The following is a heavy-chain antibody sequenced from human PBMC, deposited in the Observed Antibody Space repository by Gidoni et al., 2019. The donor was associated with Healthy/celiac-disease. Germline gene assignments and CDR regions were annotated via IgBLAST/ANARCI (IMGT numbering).Heavy chain of an antibody. D-gene: IGHD3-22*01. CDR1: GVTFSSSA. CDR3: AREDYYDSSGARHRFFDP. Sequence: QVQLVQSGAEVKKPGSSLKVSCQASGVTFSSSAISWVRQAHGQGLEWMGGIIPIFGTANYAQKFQGRVTIPEDKSTSTAYMELRSLRSEDTAVYYCAREDYYDSSGARHRFFDPWGQGTLVTVSS. V-gene: IGHV1-69*06. J-gene: IGHJ5*02. CDR2: IIPIFGTA.